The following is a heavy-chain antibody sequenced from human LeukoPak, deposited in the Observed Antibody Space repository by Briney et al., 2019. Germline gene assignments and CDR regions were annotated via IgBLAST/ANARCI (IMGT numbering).Heavy chain of an antibody. CDR3: AKDWGEYFDYVWGSFTSFDF. CDR1: GFTFSSYG. V-gene: IGHV3-23*01. Sequence: GGSLRLSCAASGFTFSSYGMSWVRQAPGKGLEWVSAITGSDDSTYYADSVKGRFTISRDNSKNTLYLQMNSLRAEDTAVYYCAKDWGEYFDYVWGSFTSFDFWGQGTLVTVSS. CDR2: ITGSDDST. J-gene: IGHJ4*02. D-gene: IGHD3-16*01.